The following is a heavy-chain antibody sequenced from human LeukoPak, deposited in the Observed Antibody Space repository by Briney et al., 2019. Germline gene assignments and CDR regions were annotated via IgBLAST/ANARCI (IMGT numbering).Heavy chain of an antibody. D-gene: IGHD6-19*01. CDR3: AGSSGWLFDY. CDR2: IKEDGSQI. Sequence: GGPLRLSCAGTGFTFNNYWMNWVRQAPGKGLEWVANIKEDGSQIYYVDSVKGRFTISRDNAKNSVYLQMNSLRAEDTAVYYCAGSSGWLFDYWGQGTLVAVSS. CDR1: GFTFNNYW. J-gene: IGHJ4*02. V-gene: IGHV3-7*01.